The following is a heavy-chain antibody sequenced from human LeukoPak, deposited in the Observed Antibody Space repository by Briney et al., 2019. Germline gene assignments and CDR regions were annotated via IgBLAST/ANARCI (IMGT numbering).Heavy chain of an antibody. V-gene: IGHV1-2*02. Sequence: ASVKVSCKASGYIFTGYYIHWVRQAPGQGLEWMGWINPNSGGTNYAQKFQGRATMTRDTSISTAYMELSRLRSDDTAVYYCARTVVAATPDYNWFDPWGQGTLVTVSS. D-gene: IGHD2-15*01. CDR2: INPNSGGT. CDR3: ARTVVAATPDYNWFDP. CDR1: GYIFTGYY. J-gene: IGHJ5*02.